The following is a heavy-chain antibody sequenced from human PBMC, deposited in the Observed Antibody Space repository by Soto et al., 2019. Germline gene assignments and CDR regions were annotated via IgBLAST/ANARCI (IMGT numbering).Heavy chain of an antibody. CDR2: INPNSGGT. Sequence: ASVKVSCKASGYTFTGYYMHWVRQAPGQGLEWMGWINPNSGGTNYAQKFQGWVTMTRDTSISTAYMELSRLRSDDTAVYYCARAGGISSSLWKYYYYGMDVWGQGTTVTVSS. J-gene: IGHJ6*02. D-gene: IGHD6-6*01. CDR3: ARAGGISSSLWKYYYYGMDV. CDR1: GYTFTGYY. V-gene: IGHV1-2*04.